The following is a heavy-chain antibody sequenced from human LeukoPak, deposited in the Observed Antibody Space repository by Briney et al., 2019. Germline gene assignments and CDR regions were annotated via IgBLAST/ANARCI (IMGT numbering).Heavy chain of an antibody. CDR3: VSFYETY. V-gene: IGHV3-74*01. CDR2: INSDGSWT. CDR1: GFTFSNYW. Sequence: PGGSLRLSCAASGFTFSNYWMHWVRQAPGKGLVWVSHINSDGSWTGYADSVKGRFTISKDNAKNTVYLQMNNLRAEDTAVYYCVSFYETYWGRGTLVTVSS. D-gene: IGHD2-2*01. J-gene: IGHJ4*02.